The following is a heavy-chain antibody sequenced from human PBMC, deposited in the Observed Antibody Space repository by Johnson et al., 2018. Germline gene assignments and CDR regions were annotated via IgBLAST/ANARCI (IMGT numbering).Heavy chain of an antibody. D-gene: IGHD3-16*01. J-gene: IGHJ6*02. V-gene: IGHV3-48*02. CDR2: ISSHSNTI. CDR1: GFTFSSYG. CDR3: AREKKGGHYYYGMDV. Sequence: VQLVESGGDLVQPGGSLRLSCAASGFTFSSYGMNWVRQAPGQGLEWLSYISSHSNTIYYAESVKGRFTISRDNAKNSLYLQMNSLRYEDTAAYYCAREKKGGHYYYGMDVWGQGTTVTVS.